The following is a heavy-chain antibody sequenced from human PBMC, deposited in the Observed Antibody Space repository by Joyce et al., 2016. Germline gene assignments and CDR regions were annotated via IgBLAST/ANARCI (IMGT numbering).Heavy chain of an antibody. J-gene: IGHJ4*02. D-gene: IGHD6-19*01. V-gene: IGHV1-18*04. CDR1: AYSFNSHA. CDR3: ARDSSGWVFFDY. Sequence: QVQLVQSGGEVKKPGAAVKVSCKASAYSFNSHAITWVRQAPGQGLEWMGRINPSSGCTHYAQSLHGRVTMTTDTSADTAFMELRSLRSDDTTVYYCARDSSGWVFFDYWGQGTLVTVSS. CDR2: INPSSGCT.